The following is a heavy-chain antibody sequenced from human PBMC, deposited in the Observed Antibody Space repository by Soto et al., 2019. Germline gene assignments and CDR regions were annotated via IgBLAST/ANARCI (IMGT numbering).Heavy chain of an antibody. V-gene: IGHV4-59*01. Sequence: ASATLSLTCTCSGGFISSYYWSWIRQPPGQGLEWIGYIYYSGSTNYNPSLKSRVTISVDTSKNQFSLKLSSVTAADTAVYYWARVPARSGWYDYFYYWAQGTRVTVSS. CDR2: IYYSGST. CDR3: ARVPARSGWYDYFYY. D-gene: IGHD6-19*01. J-gene: IGHJ4*02. CDR1: GGFISSYY.